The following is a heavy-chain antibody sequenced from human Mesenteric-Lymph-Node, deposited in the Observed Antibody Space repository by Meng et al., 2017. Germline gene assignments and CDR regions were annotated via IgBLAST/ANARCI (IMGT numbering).Heavy chain of an antibody. J-gene: IGHJ3*02. CDR3: AKFYGPFKSDGWTFDGFHI. V-gene: IGHV3-23*01. Sequence: GGSLRLSCAASGFTFSSYVMNWVRQAPGKGLEWVSTISGSSGSIFYADSVKGRFTISRDNSKNTLYLQMNSLRAEDTAVYYCAKFYGPFKSDGWTFDGFHIWGQGTMVTVSS. CDR1: GFTFSSYV. CDR2: ISGSSGSI. D-gene: IGHD5-24*01.